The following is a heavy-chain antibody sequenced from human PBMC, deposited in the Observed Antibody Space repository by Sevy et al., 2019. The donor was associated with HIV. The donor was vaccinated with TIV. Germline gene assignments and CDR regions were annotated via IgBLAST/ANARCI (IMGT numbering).Heavy chain of an antibody. D-gene: IGHD3-16*01. V-gene: IGHV3-7*03. CDR1: GFTFISYW. J-gene: IGHJ5*02. Sequence: GGSLRLSCAGSGFTFISYWMSWVRQAPGKGLEWVANIKKDGSEKYYVDSLKGRFNISRDNVRNSLFLQMNSLRAEDTAVYYCARVGGITSPFGTWGQGTLVSVSS. CDR2: IKKDGSEK. CDR3: ARVGGITSPFGT.